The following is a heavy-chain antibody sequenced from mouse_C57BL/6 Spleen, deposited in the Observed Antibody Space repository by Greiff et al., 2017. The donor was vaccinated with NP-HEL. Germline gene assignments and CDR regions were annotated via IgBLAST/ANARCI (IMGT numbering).Heavy chain of an antibody. CDR1: GFNIKDYY. J-gene: IGHJ4*01. D-gene: IGHD2-5*01. Sequence: EVQLQQSGAELVRPGASVKLSCTASGFNIKDYYMHWVKQRPEQGLEWIGRIDPEDGDTEYAPKFQGKATMTADTSSNTAYLQLSSLTSGDTAVYYCTLAYSSNYDYAMDYWGQGTSVTVSS. CDR3: TLAYSSNYDYAMDY. V-gene: IGHV14-1*01. CDR2: IDPEDGDT.